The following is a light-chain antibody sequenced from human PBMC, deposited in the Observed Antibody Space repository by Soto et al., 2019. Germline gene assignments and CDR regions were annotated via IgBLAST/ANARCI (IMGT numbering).Light chain of an antibody. CDR2: EVS. Sequence: QSALTQPASVSGSPGQSITISCTGTSSDVGGYNYVSWYQQHPGKAPKLMIYEVSNRPSGVSNRFSGSKSGNTASLTISGLQAEDEEAYYCSSYTSSSTLYVFGTGTKLTVL. CDR1: SSDVGGYNY. V-gene: IGLV2-14*01. J-gene: IGLJ1*01. CDR3: SSYTSSSTLYV.